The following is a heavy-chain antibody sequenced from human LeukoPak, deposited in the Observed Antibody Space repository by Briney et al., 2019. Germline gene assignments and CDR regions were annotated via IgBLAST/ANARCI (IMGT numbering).Heavy chain of an antibody. CDR3: ARADVLRFLEWFNGMDV. CDR2: IGGSGVST. V-gene: IGHV3-23*01. J-gene: IGHJ6*02. Sequence: GGSLRLSCAASGFTFSSYTMNWVRQAPGKGLEWVSTIGGSGVSTYYADSVKGRFSISRDNSKNTLYLQMNSLRAEDTAVYYCARADVLRFLEWFNGMDVWGQGTTVTVSS. D-gene: IGHD3-3*01. CDR1: GFTFSSYT.